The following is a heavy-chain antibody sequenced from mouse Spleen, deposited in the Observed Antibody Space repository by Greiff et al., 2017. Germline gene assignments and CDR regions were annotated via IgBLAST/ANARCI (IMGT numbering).Heavy chain of an antibody. CDR2: INPNSGST. V-gene: IGHV1-64*01. D-gene: IGHD2-10*02. CDR1: GYTFTSYW. Sequence: QVQLKQPGADLVKPGASVKLSCTASGYTFTSYWMHWVNQSPGQGLEWIGMINPNSGSTNYKEKFKSKATLTVDKSSSTAYMHLSSLTSEDSAGYNCARGKYGGIDVWGTGTTVTVSS. CDR3: ARGKYGGIDV. J-gene: IGHJ1*03.